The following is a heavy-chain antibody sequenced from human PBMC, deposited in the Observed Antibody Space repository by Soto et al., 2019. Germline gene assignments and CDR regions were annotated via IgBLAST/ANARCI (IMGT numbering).Heavy chain of an antibody. D-gene: IGHD1-26*01. CDR2: LNPNSGAT. CDR3: ARRSVGATGAAFEL. V-gene: IGHV1-2*04. Sequence: ASVKVSCKASGYTFTDYYIHWVRQAPGQGLEWLGWLNPNSGATHYAQNFQGWVTMTRDASISTAYMELSRLRSDDTAIYFCARRSVGATGAAFELWGQGTMVTVSS. J-gene: IGHJ3*01. CDR1: GYTFTDYY.